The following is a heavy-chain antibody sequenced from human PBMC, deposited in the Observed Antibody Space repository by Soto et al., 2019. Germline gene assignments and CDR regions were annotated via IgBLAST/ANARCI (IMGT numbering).Heavy chain of an antibody. CDR1: GYTFPGFV. CDR3: VRRHVSATGIDWFDP. D-gene: IGHD6-13*01. Sequence: ASVKVSCKASGYTFPGFVINWVRQPPGQRLEWMGWINAANGDTKYSPKFQGRVTITRDTSASTAYMELSSLRSEGTAVYYCVRRHVSATGIDWFDPWGQGTLVTVSS. J-gene: IGHJ5*02. V-gene: IGHV1-3*01. CDR2: INAANGDT.